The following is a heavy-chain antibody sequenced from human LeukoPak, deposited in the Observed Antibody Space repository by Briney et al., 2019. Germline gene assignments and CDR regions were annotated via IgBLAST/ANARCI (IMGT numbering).Heavy chain of an antibody. V-gene: IGHV1-18*01. CDR2: SSGYKGNT. J-gene: IGHJ5*02. Sequence: ASVKVSFKSSDNIVTSYGISWVRQAPRQGLGWMGWSSGYKGNTNYAHKLQGIVSMTTDTSTSTAYMELRSLRSDDTAVYYCARHGTNWFDPWGQGTLVTVSS. CDR1: DNIVTSYG. CDR3: ARHGTNWFDP.